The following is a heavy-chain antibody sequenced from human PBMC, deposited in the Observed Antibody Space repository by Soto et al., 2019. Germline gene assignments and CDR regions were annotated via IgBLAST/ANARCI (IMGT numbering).Heavy chain of an antibody. V-gene: IGHV1-2*02. Sequence: ASVKVSCKASGYTFTGYYMSWVRQAPGQGPEWMGWINSNSGGTNYAQKFQGRVTMTTDTSTSTAYMELSRLRSDDTAFYFFPREGVAPYYYSVMAVWVQGPPVTVSS. CDR3: PREGVAPYYYSVMAV. CDR2: INSNSGGT. D-gene: IGHD5-12*01. CDR1: GYTFTGYY. J-gene: IGHJ6*02.